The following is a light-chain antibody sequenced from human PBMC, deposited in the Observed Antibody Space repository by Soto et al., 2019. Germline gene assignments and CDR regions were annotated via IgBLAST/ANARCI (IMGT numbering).Light chain of an antibody. CDR3: QTWGSGWV. CDR1: RGHSTFA. J-gene: IGLJ3*02. CDR2: VNSDGSH. Sequence: QSVLTQSPPASASLGASVKLTCSLSRGHSTFAIAWHQQRPDKGPRYLMRVNSDGSHIKGDGIPDRFAGSSSGTERYLTISSLQSEDEADYYCQTWGSGWVFGGGTKVTVL. V-gene: IGLV4-69*01.